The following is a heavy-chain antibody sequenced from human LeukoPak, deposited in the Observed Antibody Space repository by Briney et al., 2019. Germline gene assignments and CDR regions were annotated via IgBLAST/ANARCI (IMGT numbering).Heavy chain of an antibody. CDR1: GFTFSYNA. V-gene: IGHV3-33*01. CDR2: IWNDGSEK. Sequence: GGSLRLSCAASGFTFSYNAMHWVRQAPGEGLEWVAVIWNDGSEKYYADSVKGRFTISRDNSKNTLFLQMNSLRAEDTAVYYCARDYGTTTTTKRWGCFDYWGQGALVTVSS. D-gene: IGHD4-11*01. J-gene: IGHJ4*02. CDR3: ARDYGTTTTTKRWGCFDY.